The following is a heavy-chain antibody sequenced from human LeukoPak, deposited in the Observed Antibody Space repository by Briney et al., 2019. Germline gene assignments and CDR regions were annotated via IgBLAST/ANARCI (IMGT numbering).Heavy chain of an antibody. CDR2: INHSGST. V-gene: IGHV4-34*01. J-gene: IGHJ4*02. D-gene: IGHD6-13*01. CDR1: GGSFSGYY. Sequence: SETLSLTCAVYGGSFSGYYWSWIRQPPGKGLEWIGEINHSGSTNYNPSLKSRVTISVDTSKNQFSLKLSSVTAADTAVYYCARHSSSWSFDYWGQGTLVTVSS. CDR3: ARHSSSWSFDY.